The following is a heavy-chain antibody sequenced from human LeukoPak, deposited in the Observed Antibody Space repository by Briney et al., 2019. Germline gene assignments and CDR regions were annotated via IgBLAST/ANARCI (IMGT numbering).Heavy chain of an antibody. CDR3: ARDPVAVDTAMVFTGFDY. V-gene: IGHV1-69*01. CDR1: GGTFSSYA. CDR2: IIPIFGTA. J-gene: IGHJ4*02. Sequence: SVKVSCKASGGTFSSYAISWVRQAPGQGLEWMGGIIPIFGTANYAQKLQGRVTITADESTSTAYMELSSLRSEDTAVYYCARDPVAVDTAMVFTGFDYWGQGTLVTVSS. D-gene: IGHD5-18*01.